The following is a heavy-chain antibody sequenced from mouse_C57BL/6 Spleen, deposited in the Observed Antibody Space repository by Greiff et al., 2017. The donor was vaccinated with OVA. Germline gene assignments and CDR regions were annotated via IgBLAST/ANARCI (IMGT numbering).Heavy chain of an antibody. Sequence: QVQLQQPGAELVKPGASVKMSCKASGYTFTSYWITWVKQRPGQGLEWIGDIYPGSGSTNYNEKFKSKATLTVDTSSSTAYMQLSSLTSEDSAVYYCAFPYGSSYGAMDDWGQGTSVTVSS. J-gene: IGHJ4*01. V-gene: IGHV1-55*01. CDR1: GYTFTSYW. CDR3: AFPYGSSYGAMDD. CDR2: IYPGSGST. D-gene: IGHD1-1*01.